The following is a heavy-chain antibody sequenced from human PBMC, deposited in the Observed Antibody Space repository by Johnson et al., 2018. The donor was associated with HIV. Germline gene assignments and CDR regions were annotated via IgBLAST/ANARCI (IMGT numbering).Heavy chain of an antibody. Sequence: QVQLVESGGGVVQPGRSLRLSCAASGFTFSSYGMHWVRQAPGKGLEWVAVISYDGTNKYYANSVKGRFTISRDNSKNTLYLQINSRKTEDTAVYYCARVGQQSNAFDIWGQGTMVTVSS. CDR3: ARVGQQSNAFDI. CDR1: GFTFSSYG. D-gene: IGHD6-13*01. J-gene: IGHJ3*02. CDR2: ISYDGTNK. V-gene: IGHV3-30*19.